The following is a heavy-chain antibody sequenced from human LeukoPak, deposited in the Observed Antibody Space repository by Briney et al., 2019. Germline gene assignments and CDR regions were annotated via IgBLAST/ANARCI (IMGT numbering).Heavy chain of an antibody. CDR2: IWYDGSKK. J-gene: IGHJ4*02. CDR1: GFTFSDYG. Sequence: GRSLRLSCAASGFTFSDYGIHWVRQAPGQGLEWVALIWYDGSKKYYADSVKGRITISRDNTKNTLYLQLNSLRADDTAVYYCARAHSSSSTFDLWDQGTLVTVSS. D-gene: IGHD6-6*01. V-gene: IGHV3-33*01. CDR3: ARAHSSSSTFDL.